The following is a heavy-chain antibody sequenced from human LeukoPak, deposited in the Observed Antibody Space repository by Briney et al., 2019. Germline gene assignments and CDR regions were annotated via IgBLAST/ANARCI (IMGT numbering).Heavy chain of an antibody. D-gene: IGHD2-21*01. J-gene: IGHJ6*03. V-gene: IGHV4-4*07. CDR2: IYTSGST. CDR3: ARAAYGWDLYSVYCYYYMDV. CDR1: GGSISSYY. Sequence: SETLSLTCTVSGGSISSYYWSWIRQPAGKGLEWIGRIYTSGSTNYNPSLKSRVTMSVDTSKNQFSLKLSSVTAADTAVYYCARAAYGWDLYSVYCYYYMDVWGKGTTVTVSS.